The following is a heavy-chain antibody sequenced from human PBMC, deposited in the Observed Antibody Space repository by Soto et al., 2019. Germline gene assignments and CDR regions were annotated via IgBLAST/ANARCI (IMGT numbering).Heavy chain of an antibody. D-gene: IGHD4-4*01. CDR1: GGTLSSYP. CDR2: IIPILGIA. CDR3: ARDVKVPEDYSNYVLGDAFDI. V-gene: IGHV1-69*04. Sequence: QVQLVQSGAEVKKPGSSVKVSCKASGGTLSSYPISWVRQAPGQGLEWMGRIIPILGIANYAQKFQGRVTITADKSTSTAYMELSSLRSEDTAVYYCARDVKVPEDYSNYVLGDAFDIWGQGTMVTVSS. J-gene: IGHJ3*02.